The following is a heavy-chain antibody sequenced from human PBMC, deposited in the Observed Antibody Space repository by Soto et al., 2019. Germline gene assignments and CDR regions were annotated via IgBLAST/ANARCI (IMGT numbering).Heavy chain of an antibody. J-gene: IGHJ4*02. CDR3: ASRRPGYSSGWYS. CDR1: GYXFTSYS. CDR2: IDPSDSYT. D-gene: IGHD6-19*01. Sequence: EXLKISFKCSGYXFTSYSVIWVRQMPGKGLEWMGRIDPSDSYTNYSPPFQGHVTISDDKSISTAYLQWSSLKASDTAMYYCASRRPGYSSGWYSWGQGTLVTVSS. V-gene: IGHV5-10-1*01.